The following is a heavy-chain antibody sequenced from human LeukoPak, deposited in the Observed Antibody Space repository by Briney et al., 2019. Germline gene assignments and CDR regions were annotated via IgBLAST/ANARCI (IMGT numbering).Heavy chain of an antibody. J-gene: IGHJ5*02. CDR1: GGSISSGDYY. D-gene: IGHD6-13*01. V-gene: IGHV4-30-4*01. CDR3: ARGGYSSSPQYNWFDP. Sequence: PSETLSLTCTVSGGSISSGDYYWSWIRQPPGKGLEWIVYIYYSGSTYYNPSLKSRVTISVDTSKNQFSLKLSSVTAADTAVYYCARGGYSSSPQYNWFDPWGQGTLVTVSS. CDR2: IYYSGST.